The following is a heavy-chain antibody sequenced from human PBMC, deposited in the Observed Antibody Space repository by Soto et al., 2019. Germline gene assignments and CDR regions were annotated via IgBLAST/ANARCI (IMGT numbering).Heavy chain of an antibody. CDR3: ARDRTRYSSGWLDY. D-gene: IGHD6-19*01. CDR1: GGSISSYY. Sequence: PSETLSLTCTVSGGSISSYYWSWIRQPPGKGLEWIGYIYYSGSTNYNPSLKSRVTISVDTSKNQFSLKLSSVTAADTAVYYCARDRTRYSSGWLDYWGQGTLVTVSS. J-gene: IGHJ4*02. CDR2: IYYSGST. V-gene: IGHV4-59*01.